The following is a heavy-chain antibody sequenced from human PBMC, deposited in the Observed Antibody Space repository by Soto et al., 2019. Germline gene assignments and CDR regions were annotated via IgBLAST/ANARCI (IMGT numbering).Heavy chain of an antibody. J-gene: IGHJ6*02. V-gene: IGHV3-21*01. CDR3: AREETAWPLAYGLDV. CDR2: IGRRSDI. Sequence: GGSLRHSCEASGFSFSTYSMHWVRQASGKGLEWVSSIGRRSDIYYADSVKGRFTISRDNAKNSVSLQMNSLRDEDTAVYYCAREETAWPLAYGLDVWGQGNTVTVS. CDR1: GFSFSTYS. D-gene: IGHD2-21*02.